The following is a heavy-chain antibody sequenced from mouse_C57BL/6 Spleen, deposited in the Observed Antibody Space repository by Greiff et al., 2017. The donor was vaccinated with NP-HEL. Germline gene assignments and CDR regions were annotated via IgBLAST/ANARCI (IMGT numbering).Heavy chain of an antibody. CDR3: ASGGDGYYDYCDY. Sequence: QVQLQQPGAELVRPGTSVKLSCKASGYTFTSYWMHWVKQRPGQGLEWIGVIDPSDSYTNYNQKFKGKATLTVDTSSSTAYMQLSSLTSEDSAVYYCASGGDGYYDYCDYWGQGTTLTVSS. CDR1: GYTFTSYW. V-gene: IGHV1-59*01. CDR2: IDPSDSYT. D-gene: IGHD2-3*01. J-gene: IGHJ2*01.